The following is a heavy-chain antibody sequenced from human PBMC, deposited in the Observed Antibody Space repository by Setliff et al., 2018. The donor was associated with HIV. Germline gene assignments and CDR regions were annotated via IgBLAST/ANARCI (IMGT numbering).Heavy chain of an antibody. CDR1: GDSISSYY. D-gene: IGHD3-16*02. V-gene: IGHV4-4*09. CDR2: IYSTGDS. J-gene: IGHJ4*02. CDR3: ARYRRPPYYLDY. Sequence: SETLSLTCTVSGDSISSYYWSWIRQPPGKELEWIGYIYSTGDSNYNPSLKSRVTMAVDTSKNPFSLKLTSVTAADTAVYYCARYRRPPYYLDYWGQGTLVTV.